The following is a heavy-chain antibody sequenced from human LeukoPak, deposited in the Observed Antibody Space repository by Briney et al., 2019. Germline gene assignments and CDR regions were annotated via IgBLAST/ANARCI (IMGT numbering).Heavy chain of an antibody. Sequence: ASVKVSCKASGYTFIGYYLHWVRQAPGQGLEWMGWTDPNSGDTKYEQMFQGRVTMTRDTSISTAYMELKSLRSDDTAVYFCATIKDIVEGGGPYYFDYWGQGTLVTVSS. CDR2: TDPNSGDT. J-gene: IGHJ4*02. D-gene: IGHD2-15*01. V-gene: IGHV1-2*02. CDR3: ATIKDIVEGGGPYYFDY. CDR1: GYTFIGYY.